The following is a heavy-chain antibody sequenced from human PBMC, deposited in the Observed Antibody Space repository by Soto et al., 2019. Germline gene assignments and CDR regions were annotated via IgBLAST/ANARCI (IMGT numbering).Heavy chain of an antibody. CDR2: ISSSSSYI. J-gene: IGHJ4*02. CDR1: GFTFSNYS. Sequence: EVQLEESGGGLVKPGGSLRLSCAASGFTFSNYSMKWVRQAPVKGLEWVSSISSSSSYIYYADSVKGRFTISRDNAKNSLYLQMNSLRAEDTAVYYCARAATPEYYFDYWGQGTLVTVSS. CDR3: ARAATPEYYFDY. V-gene: IGHV3-21*01.